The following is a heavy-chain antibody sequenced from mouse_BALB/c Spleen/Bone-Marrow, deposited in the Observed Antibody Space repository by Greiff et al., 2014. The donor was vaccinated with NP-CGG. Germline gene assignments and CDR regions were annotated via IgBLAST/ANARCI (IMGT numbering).Heavy chain of an antibody. Sequence: QVQLQQSGAELARPGASVKLSCKASGYTFTGHWMQWVKQRPGQGLEWIGAIYPGDGDTRYTQKFKGKATLTAEKSSSTAYMQLSSLASEDAAVYYCARGNYEGAMDYWGQGTAVTVSS. V-gene: IGHV1-87*01. CDR1: GYTFTGHW. J-gene: IGHJ4*01. CDR2: IYPGDGDT. D-gene: IGHD2-4*01. CDR3: ARGNYEGAMDY.